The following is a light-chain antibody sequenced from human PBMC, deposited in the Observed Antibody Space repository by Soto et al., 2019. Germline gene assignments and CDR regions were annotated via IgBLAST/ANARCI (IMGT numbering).Light chain of an antibody. CDR2: GAS. J-gene: IGKJ1*01. CDR1: QSVRSN. Sequence: EILLTQSPATLSASPGERATLSCRASQSVRSNLAWYQQKPGQAPRLLIYGASTRATGIPARFSGSGSGTEVTLTISSLQPEDFATYYCQQSYSTPWTFGQGTRWIS. V-gene: IGKV3-15*01. CDR3: QQSYSTPWT.